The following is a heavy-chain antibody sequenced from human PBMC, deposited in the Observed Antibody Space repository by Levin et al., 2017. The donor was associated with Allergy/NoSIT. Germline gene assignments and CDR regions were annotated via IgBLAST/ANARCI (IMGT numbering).Heavy chain of an antibody. J-gene: IGHJ4*02. V-gene: IGHV3-21*01. CDR2: INSGSNSI. CDR3: ARGGGSYNY. Sequence: GGSLRLSCATSGFTFSTYAMNWVRQAPGKGLEWIASINSGSNSIKYADSVKGRFTISRDNAKKSLYLQMSSLRAEDSAVYFCARGGGSYNYWGQGTLVTVSS. D-gene: IGHD1-26*01. CDR1: GFTFSTYA.